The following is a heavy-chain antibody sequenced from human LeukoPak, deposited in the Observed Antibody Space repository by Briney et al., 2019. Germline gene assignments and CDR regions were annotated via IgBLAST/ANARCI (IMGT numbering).Heavy chain of an antibody. Sequence: PSETLSLTCTVSGGSISNYYWSCIQQPAGKALEWIGLIFTSGSTNYNPSLKSRVTMSVDTSKNQFSLKLTSVTAADTAVYYCARGSLAAPGPWGQGTLVTVSS. CDR1: GGSISNYY. CDR3: ARGSLAAPGP. CDR2: IFTSGST. V-gene: IGHV4-4*07. D-gene: IGHD6-13*01. J-gene: IGHJ5*02.